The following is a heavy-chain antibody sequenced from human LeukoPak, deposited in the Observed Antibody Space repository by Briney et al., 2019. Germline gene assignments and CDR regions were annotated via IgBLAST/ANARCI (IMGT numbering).Heavy chain of an antibody. D-gene: IGHD3-3*01. Sequence: GGSLRLSCAASGFTFSSCGMHWVRQAPGKGLEWVAVIWYDGSNKYYADSVKGRFTISRDNSKNTLYLQMNGLRAEDTAVYYCARDGARIFGVAPYGMDVWGQGTTVTVSS. CDR2: IWYDGSNK. V-gene: IGHV3-33*01. CDR1: GFTFSSCG. J-gene: IGHJ6*02. CDR3: ARDGARIFGVAPYGMDV.